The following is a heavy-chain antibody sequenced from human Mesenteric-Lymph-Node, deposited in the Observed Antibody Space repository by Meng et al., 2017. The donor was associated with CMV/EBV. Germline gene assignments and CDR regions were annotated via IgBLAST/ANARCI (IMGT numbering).Heavy chain of an antibody. CDR1: GFTFTSSA. D-gene: IGHD2-2*01. V-gene: IGHV1-58*01. J-gene: IGHJ6*02. CDR3: ARDGGYCSSNSCPYYMDYYYGMDV. CDR2: IVVGSGNT. Sequence: SVKVSCKASGFTFTSSAVQWVRQARGQRLEWIGWIVVGSGNTNYAQKFQERVTITRDMSTSTAYMELSSLRSEDTAVYYCARDGGYCSSNSCPYYMDYYYGMDVWGQGTTVTVSS.